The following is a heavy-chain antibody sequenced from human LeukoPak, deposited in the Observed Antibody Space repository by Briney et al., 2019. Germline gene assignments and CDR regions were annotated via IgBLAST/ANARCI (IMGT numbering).Heavy chain of an antibody. J-gene: IGHJ5*02. CDR1: GYRFPSYG. V-gene: IGHV1-18*01. D-gene: IGHD6-13*01. Sequence: ASVKVSCKASGYRFPSYGISWVRQAPGQGLEWMGWISVYNGNTKYAQKFQGRVTMTTDTSTSTAYMEVRSLRSDDTAVYYCARDLAPWGAAAATDHWGQGTLVTVSS. CDR3: ARDLAPWGAAAATDH. CDR2: ISVYNGNT.